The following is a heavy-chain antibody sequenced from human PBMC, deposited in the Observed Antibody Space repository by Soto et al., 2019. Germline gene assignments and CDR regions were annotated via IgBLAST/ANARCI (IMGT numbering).Heavy chain of an antibody. V-gene: IGHV4-59*01. J-gene: IGHJ3*02. Sequence: QVQLQESGPGLVKPSETLSLTCTVSGGSISSYYWSWIRQPPGKGLEWIGYIYYSGSTNYNPSLKSRVTISVDTSKNQFSLKLSSVTAADTAVYYCARDDNWGDDAFDIWGQGTMVTVSS. CDR1: GGSISSYY. CDR3: ARDDNWGDDAFDI. D-gene: IGHD7-27*01. CDR2: IYYSGST.